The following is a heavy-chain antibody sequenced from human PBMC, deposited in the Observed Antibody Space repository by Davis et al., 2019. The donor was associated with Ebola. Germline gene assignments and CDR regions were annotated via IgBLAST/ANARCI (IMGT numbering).Heavy chain of an antibody. J-gene: IGHJ4*02. V-gene: IGHV1-2*06. CDR2: VFLMSGAT. CDR1: GYTFTDYT. CDR3: ARGHNYAHEY. Sequence: ASVQISCKASGYTFTDYTIHWMRQAPGQGLEWLGRVFLMSGATNYPQKFQGRVTMTRDTSISTVYMELSSLRYDDTADYYCARGHNYAHEYWGQGTLVTVSS. D-gene: IGHD4-11*01.